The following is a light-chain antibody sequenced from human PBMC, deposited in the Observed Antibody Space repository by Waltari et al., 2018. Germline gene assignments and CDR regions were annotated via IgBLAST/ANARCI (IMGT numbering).Light chain of an antibody. CDR2: VNSDGSH. CDR3: ETGGHGSWV. Sequence: QLVLTQSPSASASLGASVKLTCTLSSGHRSNIIAWLQQQPGKGPRYLMQVNSDGSHRKGEEIPDLFSGSSSGAERYLPISSLQSEDEADYDCETGGHGSWVFGGGTKLTVL. CDR1: SGHRSNI. J-gene: IGLJ3*02. V-gene: IGLV4-69*01.